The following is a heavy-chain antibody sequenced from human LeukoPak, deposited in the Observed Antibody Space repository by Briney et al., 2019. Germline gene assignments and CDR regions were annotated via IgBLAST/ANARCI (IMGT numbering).Heavy chain of an antibody. CDR2: IRYDGSIK. D-gene: IGHD1-26*01. Sequence: GGSLRLSCAASGFIFTSYGMHWVRQAPGKGLEGVAFIRYDGSIKFYADSVKGRFTISRDNSRNTLYLQMNSLRAEDTAVYYCAKDSRHRIVGTTTFLDYWGQGTLVTVSS. CDR1: GFIFTSYG. V-gene: IGHV3-30*02. J-gene: IGHJ4*02. CDR3: AKDSRHRIVGTTTFLDY.